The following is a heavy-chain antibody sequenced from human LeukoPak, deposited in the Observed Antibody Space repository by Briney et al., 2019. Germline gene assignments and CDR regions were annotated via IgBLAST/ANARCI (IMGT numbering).Heavy chain of an antibody. CDR2: VYYDGST. CDR1: GGSISSSTYY. D-gene: IGHD4-23*01. Sequence: SETLSLTRTVSGGSISSSTYYWGWIRQPPVKGLEWIGIVYYDGSTFYSPFLKSRVTMLLDKSKNQFSLKLSSVTAADTAVYYCARNGGNSDFDYWGQGTLVTVSS. CDR3: ARNGGNSDFDY. J-gene: IGHJ4*02. V-gene: IGHV4-39*07.